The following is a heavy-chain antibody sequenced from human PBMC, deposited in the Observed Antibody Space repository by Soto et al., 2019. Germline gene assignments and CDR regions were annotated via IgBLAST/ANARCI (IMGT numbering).Heavy chain of an antibody. Sequence: SETLSLTCTVSGGSISSYYWSWIRQPPGKGLEWIGYIYYSGSTNYNPSLKSRVTISVDTSKNQFSLKLSSVTAADTAVYYCARENNVLPGGYFDYWSQGTLVTVSS. J-gene: IGHJ4*02. CDR1: GGSISSYY. V-gene: IGHV4-59*12. CDR3: ARENNVLPGGYFDY. D-gene: IGHD3-10*01. CDR2: IYYSGST.